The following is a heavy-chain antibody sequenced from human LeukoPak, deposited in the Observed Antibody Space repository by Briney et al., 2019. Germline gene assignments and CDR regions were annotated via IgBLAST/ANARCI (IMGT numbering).Heavy chain of an antibody. CDR2: ISSSSNVI. D-gene: IGHD3-10*01. V-gene: IGHV3-48*04. Sequence: GGSLRLSCAASGFTFNSYAFNWVRQAPGKGLEWVSYISSSSNVIYYTDSVKGRFTISRDNAKNSLYLQMNSLRAEDTALYYCARGRSITMVRGVAAISFDYWGQGTLVTVSS. J-gene: IGHJ4*02. CDR1: GFTFNSYA. CDR3: ARGRSITMVRGVAAISFDY.